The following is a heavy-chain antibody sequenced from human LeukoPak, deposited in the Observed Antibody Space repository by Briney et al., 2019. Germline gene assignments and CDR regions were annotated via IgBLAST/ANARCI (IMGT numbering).Heavy chain of an antibody. Sequence: SEILSLTCAVSGGSISSSNWWSWVRQPPGKGLEWIGEIYHSGSTNYNPSLKSRVTISADKSKNQVSLRLTSVTAADTAVYYCARLSVIVGAALEYYYYYMDVWGQGTTVTVSS. CDR2: IYHSGST. D-gene: IGHD1-26*01. CDR3: ARLSVIVGAALEYYYYYMDV. CDR1: GGSISSSNW. J-gene: IGHJ6*03. V-gene: IGHV4-4*02.